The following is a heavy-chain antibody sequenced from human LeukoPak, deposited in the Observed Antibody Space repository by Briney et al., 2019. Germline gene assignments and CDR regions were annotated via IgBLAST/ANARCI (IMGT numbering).Heavy chain of an antibody. Sequence: GGSLRLSCAVSGFALRNYGMHWVRQAPGKGLEWVAYIRHDENDKYHVEGRFTISRDNSKNTLFLQMNSLRPEDTAVYYCAKDEGIRCLNGDCPFDHWGQGSWSPSPQ. V-gene: IGHV3-30*02. J-gene: IGHJ4*02. CDR2: IRHDENDK. CDR1: GFALRNYG. D-gene: IGHD2-21*01. CDR3: AKDEGIRCLNGDCPFDH.